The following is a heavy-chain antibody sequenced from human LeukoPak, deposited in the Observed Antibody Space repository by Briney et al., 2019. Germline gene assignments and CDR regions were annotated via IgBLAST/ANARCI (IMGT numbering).Heavy chain of an antibody. D-gene: IGHD6-19*01. CDR3: AQGYSSGWYRY. CDR2: ISADGGTP. V-gene: IGHV3-23*01. J-gene: IGHJ4*02. Sequence: GGSLRLSCAVSGFSVSSFGMSWVRQAPGKELEWISAISADGGTPYYADSVKGRFIISRDNSKNTLYLQLSSLRAEDTAVYYCAQGYSSGWYRYWGQGSLVSVSS. CDR1: GFSVSSFG.